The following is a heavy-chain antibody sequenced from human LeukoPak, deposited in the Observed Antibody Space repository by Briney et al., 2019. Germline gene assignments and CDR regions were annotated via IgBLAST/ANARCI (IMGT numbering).Heavy chain of an antibody. CDR2: IYYSRTT. CDR3: ASRNDY. V-gene: IGHV4-30-4*08. J-gene: IGHJ4*02. Sequence: PSETLSLTCTVSGGSISSGAYYWSWIPQPPGQGLEWIGYIYYSRTTYYNPSLKSRVTITVDTSKNQFSLKLSSVTAADTAVYYCASRNDYWGQGTLVTVSS. CDR1: GGSISSGAYY.